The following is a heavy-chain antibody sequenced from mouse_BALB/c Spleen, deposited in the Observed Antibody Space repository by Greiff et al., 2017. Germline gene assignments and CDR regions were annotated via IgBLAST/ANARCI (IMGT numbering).Heavy chain of an antibody. D-gene: IGHD1-1*01. CDR3: AKRRDYGYGSSSYYFDY. CDR2: ISSGGSYT. Sequence: EVQVVESGGDLVKPGGSLKLSCAASGFTFSSYGMSWGRQTPDKRLEWVATISSGGSYTYYPDSVKGRFTISRDNAKNTLYLQMSSLKSEDTAMYSCAKRRDYGYGSSSYYFDYWGQGTTLTVSS. J-gene: IGHJ2*01. V-gene: IGHV5-6*01. CDR1: GFTFSSYG.